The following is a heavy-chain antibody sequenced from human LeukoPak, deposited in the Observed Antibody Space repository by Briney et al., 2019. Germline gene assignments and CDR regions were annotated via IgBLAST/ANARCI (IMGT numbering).Heavy chain of an antibody. CDR1: GFTFSNAW. CDR3: AREPGSSGYIDY. D-gene: IGHD3-22*01. CDR2: ISSSGSTI. J-gene: IGHJ4*02. Sequence: GGSLRLSCAASGFTFSNAWMSWIRQAPGKGLEWVSYISSSGSTIYYADSVKGRFTISRDNAKNSLYLQMNSLRAEDTAVYYCAREPGSSGYIDYWGQGTLVTVSS. V-gene: IGHV3-11*01.